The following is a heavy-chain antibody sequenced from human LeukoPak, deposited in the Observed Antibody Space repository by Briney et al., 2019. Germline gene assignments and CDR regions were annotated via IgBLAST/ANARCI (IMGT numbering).Heavy chain of an antibody. CDR2: IRYDGSNK. D-gene: IGHD6-13*01. V-gene: IGHV3-30*02. J-gene: IGHJ4*02. CDR1: GFTFSNYG. CDR3: AKVPLIAAPKHFDY. Sequence: GGSLRLSCAASGFTFSNYGMHWVRQAPGKGLEWVAFIRYDGSNKYYADSVKGRFTISRDNSKNTLYLQMNRLRAEDTAVYYCAKVPLIAAPKHFDYWGQGTLVTVSS.